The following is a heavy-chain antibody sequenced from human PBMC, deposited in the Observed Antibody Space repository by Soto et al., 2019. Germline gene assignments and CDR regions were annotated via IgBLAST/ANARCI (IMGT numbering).Heavy chain of an antibody. V-gene: IGHV1-2*02. CDR2: INPNSGGT. Sequence: ASVKVSCKASGYTFTGYYMHWVRQAPGQGLEWMGWINPNSGGTNYAQKFQGRVTMTRDTSISTAYMELSRLRSDDTAVYYCAREENMLRGVITIACGMDVWCQGTTVTVAS. J-gene: IGHJ6*02. D-gene: IGHD3-10*01. CDR1: GYTFTGYY. CDR3: AREENMLRGVITIACGMDV.